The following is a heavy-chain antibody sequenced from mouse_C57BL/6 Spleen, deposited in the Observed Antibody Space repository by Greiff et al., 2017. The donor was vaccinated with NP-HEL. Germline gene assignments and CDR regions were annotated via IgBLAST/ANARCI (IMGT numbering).Heavy chain of an antibody. D-gene: IGHD2-5*01. CDR3: AREAYSNYFDY. V-gene: IGHV5-12*01. Sequence: EVQLVESGGGLVQPGGSLKLSCAASGFTFSDYYMYWVRQTPEKRLEWVAYISNGGGSTYYPDTVKGRFTISRDNAKKTLYLQMSRLKSEDTAMYYCAREAYSNYFDYWGQGTTLTVSS. CDR2: ISNGGGST. J-gene: IGHJ2*01. CDR1: GFTFSDYY.